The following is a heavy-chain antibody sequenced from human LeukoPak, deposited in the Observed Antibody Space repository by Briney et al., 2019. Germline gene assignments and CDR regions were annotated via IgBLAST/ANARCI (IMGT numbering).Heavy chain of an antibody. D-gene: IGHD1-26*01. Sequence: ASVKVSCKASGYTFTGYYMHWVRQAPGQGLEWMGWINPNTGNPTYAQGFTGRFVFSLDTSVRTTYLQITSLKAEDTAVYYCARDLSEWMWDQLGDNGGVFDFWGQGTMVTVSS. CDR1: GYTFTGYY. J-gene: IGHJ3*01. CDR2: INPNTGNP. CDR3: ARDLSEWMWDQLGDNGGVFDF. V-gene: IGHV7-4-1*02.